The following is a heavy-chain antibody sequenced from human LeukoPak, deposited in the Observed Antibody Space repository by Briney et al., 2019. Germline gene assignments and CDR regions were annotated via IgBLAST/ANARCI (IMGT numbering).Heavy chain of an antibody. CDR1: GVTFWCYW. CDR3: ARGGYSYGPSST. D-gene: IGHD5-18*01. CDR2: IWYDGSNK. Sequence: GGGPRISPGTAGVTFWCYWVDLGRPAPGKGVGGGGVIWYDGSNKYYADSVKGRFTISRDNAKNSLYLQMNSLRAEDTAVYYCARGGYSYGPSSTWGQGTLVTVSS. J-gene: IGHJ5*02. V-gene: IGHV3-33*01.